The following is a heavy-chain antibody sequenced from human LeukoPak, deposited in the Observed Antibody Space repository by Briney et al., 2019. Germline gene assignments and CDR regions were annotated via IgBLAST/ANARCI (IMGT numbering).Heavy chain of an antibody. V-gene: IGHV3-66*01. Sequence: PGGSLRLSCAASGFIVSYNYMSWVRQAPGKGLEWVSIIYGGGSTYYADSVKGRFIISRDNSKSMLYLQMNSLRAEDTAVYYCAKTVAAMSRWFDPWGQGTLVTVSS. CDR3: AKTVAAMSRWFDP. D-gene: IGHD2-15*01. J-gene: IGHJ5*02. CDR2: IYGGGST. CDR1: GFIVSYNY.